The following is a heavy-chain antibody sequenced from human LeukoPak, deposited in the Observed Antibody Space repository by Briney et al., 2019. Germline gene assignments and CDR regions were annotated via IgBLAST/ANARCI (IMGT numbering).Heavy chain of an antibody. D-gene: IGHD5-18*01. CDR2: MNPNNGNT. CDR3: ARVGYSNSYDF. J-gene: IGHJ4*02. CDR1: GYTFTNFD. V-gene: IGHV1-8*03. Sequence: GASVKVSCKASGYTFTNFDINWVRQATGQGLEWMAWMNPNNGNTGNAQKFQGRVTITWDSSISTAYMELSSLRSEDMAVYYCARVGYSNSYDFWGQGTLVTVSS.